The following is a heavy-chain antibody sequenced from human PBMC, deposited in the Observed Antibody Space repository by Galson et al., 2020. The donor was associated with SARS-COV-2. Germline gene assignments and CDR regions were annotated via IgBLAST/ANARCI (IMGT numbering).Heavy chain of an antibody. CDR3: ARDGSGWYLNY. CDR1: GFTFSSYA. V-gene: IGHV3-30-3*01. J-gene: IGHJ4*02. CDR2: ILYDGSNK. D-gene: IGHD6-19*01. Sequence: TGGSLRLSCAASGFTFSSYAMHWVRQAPGKGLEWVAVILYDGSNKYYADSVKGRFTISRDNSKNTLYLQMNSLRAEDTAVYYCARDGSGWYLNYWGQGTLVTVSS.